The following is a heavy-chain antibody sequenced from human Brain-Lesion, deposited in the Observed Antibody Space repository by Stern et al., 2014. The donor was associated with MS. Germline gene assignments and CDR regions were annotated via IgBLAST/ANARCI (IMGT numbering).Heavy chain of an antibody. Sequence: VQLVQSGGGLVKPGGSLRLSCAASGFTFSSYTMNWVRQAPGKGLEWVSSINRGSDYIYYADSVKGRFTISRDNAKNSLYLQMNSLRADDTALYYCARVETPLADFYYYYGMDVWGQGTTVTVSS. J-gene: IGHJ6*02. CDR1: GFTFSSYT. D-gene: IGHD5-18*01. CDR3: ARVETPLADFYYYYGMDV. CDR2: INRGSDYI. V-gene: IGHV3-21*01.